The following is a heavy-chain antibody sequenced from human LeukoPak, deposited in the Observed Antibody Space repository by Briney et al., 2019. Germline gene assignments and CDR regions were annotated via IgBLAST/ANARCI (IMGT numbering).Heavy chain of an antibody. D-gene: IGHD3-3*01. V-gene: IGHV1-2*02. CDR3: ARDYDFWSGYNYYFDY. J-gene: IGHJ4*02. Sequence: ASVTVSCKASGYTFTGYYMHWVRQAPGQGLEWMGWINPNSGGTNYAQKFQGRVTMTRDTSISTAYMELSRLRSDDTAVYYCARDYDFWSGYNYYFDYWGQGTLVTVSS. CDR1: GYTFTGYY. CDR2: INPNSGGT.